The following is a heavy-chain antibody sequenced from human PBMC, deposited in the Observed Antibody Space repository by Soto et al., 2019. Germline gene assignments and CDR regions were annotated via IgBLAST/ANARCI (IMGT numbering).Heavy chain of an antibody. D-gene: IGHD1-26*01. Sequence: ASVKVSCKASGYTFTSYAMHWVRQAPGQRLEWMGWINAGNGNTKYYADSVKGRFTISRDNSKNTLYLQMNSLRAEDTAVYYCARVGIVGATYYYFDYWGPGTLDTVS. CDR2: INAGNGNT. V-gene: IGHV1-3*01. CDR3: ARVGIVGATYYYFDY. J-gene: IGHJ4*02. CDR1: GYTFTSYA.